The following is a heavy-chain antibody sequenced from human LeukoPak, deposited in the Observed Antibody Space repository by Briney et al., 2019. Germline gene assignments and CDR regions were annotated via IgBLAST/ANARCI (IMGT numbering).Heavy chain of an antibody. V-gene: IGHV3-30*18. CDR2: ISYDGSNK. D-gene: IGHD3-9*01. CDR3: AKDEDDILTGYYYFQH. Sequence: GGSLRLSCAASGFTFSSYGMHWVRQAPGKGLEWVAVISYDGSNKYYADSVKGRFTISRDNSKNTLYLQMNSLRAEDTAVYYCAKDEDDILTGYYYFQHWGRGTLVTVSS. J-gene: IGHJ1*01. CDR1: GFTFSSYG.